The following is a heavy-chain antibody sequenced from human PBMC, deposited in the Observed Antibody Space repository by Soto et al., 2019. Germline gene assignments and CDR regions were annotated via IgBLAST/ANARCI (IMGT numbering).Heavy chain of an antibody. J-gene: IGHJ4*02. V-gene: IGHV3-30*03. CDR1: GFPFSSYG. D-gene: IGHD3-10*01. Sequence: QVQLVESGGGVVQTGRSLRLSCAASGFPFSSYGMHWVRAAPVKGLEWVSVISYDGSNKYYADSVKGRFTISRDNSASTLYLQMNSLRPEDRALYYCVGGQYYVDYRGQGTLVTVS. CDR3: VGGQYYVDY. CDR2: ISYDGSNK.